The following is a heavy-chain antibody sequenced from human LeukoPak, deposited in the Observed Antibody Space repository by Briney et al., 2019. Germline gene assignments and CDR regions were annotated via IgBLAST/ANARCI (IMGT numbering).Heavy chain of an antibody. Sequence: ASVKVSCKASGGTFSSYAISWVRQAPGQELEWMGGIIPIFGTANYAQKFQGRVTITADESTSTAYMELSSLRSEDTAVYYCARDLTDIVVVVAATSDAFDIWGQGTMVTVSS. CDR3: ARDLTDIVVVVAATSDAFDI. V-gene: IGHV1-69*01. CDR1: GGTFSSYA. J-gene: IGHJ3*02. CDR2: IIPIFGTA. D-gene: IGHD2-15*01.